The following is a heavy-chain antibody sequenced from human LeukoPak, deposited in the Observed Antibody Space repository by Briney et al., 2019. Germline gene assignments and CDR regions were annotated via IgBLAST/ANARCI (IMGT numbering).Heavy chain of an antibody. D-gene: IGHD4-17*01. Sequence: ASVKVSCKASGYTFTGYYMHWVRQAPGQGLEWMGWINSDTAVTNYAQNFQGRVTLTRDTSISTTYLELSSLRSDDTAVYYCARDRGYGEDYWGQGTLVTVSS. CDR2: INSDTAVT. CDR3: ARDRGYGEDY. CDR1: GYTFTGYY. V-gene: IGHV1-2*02. J-gene: IGHJ4*02.